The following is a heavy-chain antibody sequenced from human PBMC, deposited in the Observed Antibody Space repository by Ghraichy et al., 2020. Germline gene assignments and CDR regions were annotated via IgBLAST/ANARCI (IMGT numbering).Heavy chain of an antibody. Sequence: SETLSLTCTVSGGSISTYSWSWIRQPPGKGLEWIGYIFYSGSTNYNPSLKSRVTISIDTSKNQFSLKLSSVTAADTAVYYCARSHFDSSGYYSAEYFQHWGQGALVTVSS. CDR1: GGSISTYS. J-gene: IGHJ1*01. CDR3: ARSHFDSSGYYSAEYFQH. V-gene: IGHV4-59*08. D-gene: IGHD3-22*01. CDR2: IFYSGST.